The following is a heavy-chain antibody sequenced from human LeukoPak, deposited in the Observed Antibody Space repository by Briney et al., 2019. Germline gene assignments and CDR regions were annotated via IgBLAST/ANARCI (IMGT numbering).Heavy chain of an antibody. D-gene: IGHD3-22*01. CDR3: ARGHQYYYDSSGYLRVGYYYYGMDV. J-gene: IGHJ6*02. CDR2: INHSGST. CDR1: GDSISSYH. Sequence: PSETLSLTCTVSGDSISSYHWSWIRQPPGKGLEWIGEINHSGSTNYNPSLKSRVTISVDTSKNQFSLKLSSVTAADTAVYYCARGHQYYYDSSGYLRVGYYYYGMDVWGQGTTVTVSS. V-gene: IGHV4-34*01.